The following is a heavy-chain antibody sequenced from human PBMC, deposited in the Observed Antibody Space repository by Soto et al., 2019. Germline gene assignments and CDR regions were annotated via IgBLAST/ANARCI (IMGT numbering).Heavy chain of an antibody. Sequence: QVQLVQSGAEVKKPGASVKVSCKASGYTFTSYDINWVRRATGQGVEWMGWMNPNSGNTAYAQKFQGRGTVTRNTSISTAYMELSSLRSEDTAVYYCASEVVGGNLPSWGQGTLVTVSS. V-gene: IGHV1-8*01. CDR3: ASEVVGGNLPS. D-gene: IGHD2-15*01. CDR1: GYTFTSYD. CDR2: MNPNSGNT. J-gene: IGHJ4*02.